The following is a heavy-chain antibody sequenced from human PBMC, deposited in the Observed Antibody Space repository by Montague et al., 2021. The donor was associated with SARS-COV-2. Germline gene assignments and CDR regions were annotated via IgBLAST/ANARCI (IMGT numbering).Heavy chain of an antibody. D-gene: IGHD3-3*01. CDR3: ASPRGIFGVVGDGFDY. V-gene: IGHV3-23*01. CDR2: ISGSSGST. Sequence: SLRLSCAASGFTFSSYAMSWVRQAPGKGLEWVSAISGSSGSTYYXXSLKGLCTISSDNSKNTLYLQMNILRAEDTAVYYCASPRGIFGVVGDGFDYWGQGTLVTVSS. CDR1: GFTFSSYA. J-gene: IGHJ4*02.